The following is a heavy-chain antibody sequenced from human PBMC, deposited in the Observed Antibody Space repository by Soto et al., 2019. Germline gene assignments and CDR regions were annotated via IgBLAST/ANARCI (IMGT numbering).Heavy chain of an antibody. CDR3: ATVWCGESQH. CDR1: GGSISSSSYY. J-gene: IGHJ1*01. CDR2: IYYSGST. Sequence: QLQLQESGPGLVKPSETLSLTCTVSGGSISSSSYYWGWIRQPPGKGLEWIGSIYYSGSTYYNPSLXRXAXIXVDTSKNQFSLKLSSVTAADTAAYYCATVWCGESQHWGQRTLVTVST. D-gene: IGHD3-10*01. V-gene: IGHV4-39*01.